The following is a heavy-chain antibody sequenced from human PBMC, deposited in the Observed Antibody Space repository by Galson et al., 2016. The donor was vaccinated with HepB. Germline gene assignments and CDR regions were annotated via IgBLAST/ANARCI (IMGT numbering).Heavy chain of an antibody. V-gene: IGHV1-69*13. CDR2: IIPVFETA. J-gene: IGHJ4*02. CDR3: ARGSRSYWEYFDY. D-gene: IGHD1-26*01. Sequence: SVKVSCKASGGNFINNALNWVRQVPGQGLEWMGGIIPVFETAIYAQNFQGRVTITADESTNTSYMEISSLRSEDTAVYYCARGSRSYWEYFDYWGQGALVTVSP. CDR1: GGNFINNA.